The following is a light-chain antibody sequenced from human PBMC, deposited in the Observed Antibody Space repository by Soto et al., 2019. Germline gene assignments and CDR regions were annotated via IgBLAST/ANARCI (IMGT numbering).Light chain of an antibody. CDR1: SSDVGGYNY. V-gene: IGLV2-23*02. CDR2: DVT. CDR3: SSYAGLATYVL. J-gene: IGLJ2*01. Sequence: QSVLTQPASVSGSPGQSIAISCTGTSSDVGGYNYVSWYQQLPGKAPKLIIYDVTKRPSGVSDRFSASKSGNTASLTISGLQAEDEADYYCSSYAGLATYVLFGGGTKVTVL.